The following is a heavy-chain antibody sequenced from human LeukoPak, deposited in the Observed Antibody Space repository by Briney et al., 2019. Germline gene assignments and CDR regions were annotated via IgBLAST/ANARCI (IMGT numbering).Heavy chain of an antibody. D-gene: IGHD4-23*01. CDR1: GFTFSDSY. J-gene: IGHJ4*02. CDR2: TSSSSTYT. CDR3: ATSIHGDNPYYFDY. V-gene: IGHV3-11*03. Sequence: KSGGSLRLSCEASGFTFSDSYMSWIRQAPGKGLEWVSYTSSSSTYTSYADSVKGRFTISSDNAKNSLYLQMNSLRAEDTAVYYCATSIHGDNPYYFDYWGQGTLVTVSS.